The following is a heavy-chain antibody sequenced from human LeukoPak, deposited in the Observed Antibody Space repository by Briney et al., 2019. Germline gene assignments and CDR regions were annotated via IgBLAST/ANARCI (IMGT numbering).Heavy chain of an antibody. CDR2: IWYDGSNK. V-gene: IGHV3-33*01. CDR1: GFTFSSYG. CDR3: ARAEGIAAAGNFDY. Sequence: GRSLRLSCAASGFTFSSYGMHWVRQAPGKGLEWVAVIWYDGSNKYYADSVKGRFTISRDNSKNTLYLQMNSLRAEDTAVCYCARAEGIAAAGNFDYWGQGTLVTVSS. D-gene: IGHD6-13*01. J-gene: IGHJ4*02.